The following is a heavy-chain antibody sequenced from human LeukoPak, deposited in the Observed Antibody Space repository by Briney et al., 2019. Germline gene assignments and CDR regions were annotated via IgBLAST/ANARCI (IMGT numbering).Heavy chain of an antibody. V-gene: IGHV3-49*04. CDR3: TRDCITIFGPAGYNWFDP. J-gene: IGHJ5*02. D-gene: IGHD3-3*01. Sequence: GGSLRLSCTASGFTFGDYAMGWVRQAPGKGLEWVGFIRSKAYGGTTEYAASVKGRFTISRDDSKSIAYLQMNSLKTEDTAVYYCTRDCITIFGPAGYNWFDPWGQGTLVTVSS. CDR1: GFTFGDYA. CDR2: IRSKAYGGTT.